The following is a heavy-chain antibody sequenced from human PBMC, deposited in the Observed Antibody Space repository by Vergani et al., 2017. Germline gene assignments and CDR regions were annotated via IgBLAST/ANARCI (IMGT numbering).Heavy chain of an antibody. V-gene: IGHV1-69*08. CDR3: ARVGYYDSSGYPKAIDY. J-gene: IGHJ4*02. CDR1: GGTFSSYT. D-gene: IGHD3-22*01. CDR2: IIPILGTA. Sequence: QVQLVQSGAEVKKPGSSVKVSCKASGGTFSSYTISWVRQAPGQGLEWMGRIIPILGTANYAQKFQGRVTITADESTSTAYMELSSLRSEDTAVYYCARVGYYDSSGYPKAIDYWGQGTLVTVSS.